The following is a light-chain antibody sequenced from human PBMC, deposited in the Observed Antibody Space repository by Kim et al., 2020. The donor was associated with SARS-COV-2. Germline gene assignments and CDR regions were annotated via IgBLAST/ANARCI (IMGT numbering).Light chain of an antibody. CDR2: YDS. J-gene: IGLJ2*01. CDR1: NIGTKN. Sequence: SSELTQAPSMSVAPGKTASITCGGSNIGTKNVHWYQQKPGQAPVLVIRYDSDRHSGIPERFSGSNSGNTATLRINWVEAVDEADYYCQVWDSSSEHRVFG. CDR3: QVWDSSSEHRV. V-gene: IGLV3-21*01.